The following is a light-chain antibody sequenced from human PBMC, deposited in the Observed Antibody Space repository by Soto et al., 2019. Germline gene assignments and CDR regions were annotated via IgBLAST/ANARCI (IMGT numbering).Light chain of an antibody. CDR2: AAF. Sequence: DIQMTQSPSSLSASVGDRVTITCRASQSISSYLHWYQQKPGKPPKLLIYAAFSLQSGVPSRFSGSGSGTDFTLTISSLQPDDSATYYCQQYNSYPWTFGQGTKVDIK. CDR1: QSISSY. CDR3: QQYNSYPWT. V-gene: IGKV1-39*01. J-gene: IGKJ1*01.